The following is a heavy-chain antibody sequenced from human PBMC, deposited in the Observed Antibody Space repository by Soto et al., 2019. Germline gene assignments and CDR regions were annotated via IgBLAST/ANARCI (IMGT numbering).Heavy chain of an antibody. CDR3: ARGVSWNDWFDP. D-gene: IGHD1-1*01. J-gene: IGHJ5*02. V-gene: IGHV1-3*01. CDR2: INAGNGNT. Sequence: ASGKVSCKASGYTFTSYAMHWVRQAPGQRLEWMGWINAGNGNTKYSQKFQGRVTITRDTSASTAYMELSSLRSEDTAVYYCARGVSWNDWFDPWGQGTLVTVSS. CDR1: GYTFTSYA.